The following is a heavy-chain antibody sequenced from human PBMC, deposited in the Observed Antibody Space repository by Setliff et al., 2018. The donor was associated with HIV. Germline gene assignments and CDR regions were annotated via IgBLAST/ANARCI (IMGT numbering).Heavy chain of an antibody. J-gene: IGHJ5*02. CDR1: GDSISSGGYY. CDR2: IHYSGSS. V-gene: IGHV4-31*03. CDR3: ARVTWIQLWLGWFDP. Sequence: SETLSLTCTVSGDSISSGGYYWSWIRQHPGKGLEWIGYIHYSGSSYYNPSLRSRVTISVDTSKNQFPLKLGSVTAADTAVYFCARVTWIQLWLGWFDPWGQGTLVTVSS. D-gene: IGHD5-18*01.